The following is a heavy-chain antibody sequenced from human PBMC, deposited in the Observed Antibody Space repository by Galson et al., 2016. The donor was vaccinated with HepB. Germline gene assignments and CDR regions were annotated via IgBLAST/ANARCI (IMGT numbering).Heavy chain of an antibody. CDR2: ISSRSTYI. V-gene: IGHV3-21*01. J-gene: IGHJ5*02. Sequence: SLRLSCAASGFTFSTQRMNWVRQAPGKGLEWVSGISSRSTYIHYADSVKGRFTISRDNAKNSLYLQMNSLRNEDTAVYYCAREIGGSTMASHSFQPWGQGTLVTVSS. D-gene: IGHD4/OR15-4a*01. CDR1: GFTFSTQR. CDR3: AREIGGSTMASHSFQP.